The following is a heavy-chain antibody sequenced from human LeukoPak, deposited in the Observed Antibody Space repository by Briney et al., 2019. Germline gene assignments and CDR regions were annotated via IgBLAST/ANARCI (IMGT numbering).Heavy chain of an antibody. J-gene: IGHJ4*02. CDR2: ITPVSDLA. CDR1: GVIFSSYT. V-gene: IGHV1-69*04. CDR3: ARDRGLGLADS. D-gene: IGHD3-16*01. Sequence: GSAVKVSCKASGVIFSSYTFSWVRQAPGQGLEWMGKITPVSDLAHYAQKFQGRVTFTADTHTGTTYMELRSLRSEDTAVYYCARDRGLGLADSWGQGTPVSVSS.